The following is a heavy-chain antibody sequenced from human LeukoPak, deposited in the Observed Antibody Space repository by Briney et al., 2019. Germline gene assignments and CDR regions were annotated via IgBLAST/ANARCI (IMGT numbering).Heavy chain of an antibody. CDR3: ARDGYYYDSSGPSH. Sequence: PGGSLRLSCAASGFTFSSYGMHWVRQAPGKGLEWVAVIWYDGSNKYYADSVKGRFTISRDNSKNTLYLQMNSLRAEDTAVYYCARDGYYYDSSGPSHWGQGTMVTVSS. CDR2: IWYDGSNK. CDR1: GFTFSSYG. J-gene: IGHJ3*01. D-gene: IGHD3-22*01. V-gene: IGHV3-33*01.